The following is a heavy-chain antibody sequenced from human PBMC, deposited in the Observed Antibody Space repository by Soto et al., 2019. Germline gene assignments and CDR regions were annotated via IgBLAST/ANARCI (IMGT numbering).Heavy chain of an antibody. D-gene: IGHD6-13*01. V-gene: IGHV3-74*01. CDR2: INSDASRT. J-gene: IGHJ5*02. CDR3: ARILTGSWNWFDP. CDR1: GFTFSSYW. Sequence: EVQLVESGGGLVQPGESLRLSCAASGFTFSSYWMHWVRQAPGKGLVWVSRINSDASRTNYADSVKGRFTVSRDNAKNTQYLQMNSLRAEDTAVYYCARILTGSWNWFDPWGQGTLVTVSS.